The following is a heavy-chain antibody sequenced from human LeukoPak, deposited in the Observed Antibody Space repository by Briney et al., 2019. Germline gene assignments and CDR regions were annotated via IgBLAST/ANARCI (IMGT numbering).Heavy chain of an antibody. CDR3: ARGGGYGPGAFDI. J-gene: IGHJ3*02. Sequence: PSETLSLTCAVSGGSISSGGYSWSWIRQPPGKGLEWIGYIYHSGSTYYNPSLKSRVTISVDGSKNQFSLKLSSVTAADTAVYYCARGGGYGPGAFDIWGQGTMVTVSS. D-gene: IGHD3-10*01. V-gene: IGHV4-30-2*01. CDR1: GGSISSGGYS. CDR2: IYHSGST.